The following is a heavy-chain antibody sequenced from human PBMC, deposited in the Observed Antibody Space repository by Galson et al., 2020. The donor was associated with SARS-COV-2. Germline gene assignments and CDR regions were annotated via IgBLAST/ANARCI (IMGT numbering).Heavy chain of an antibody. CDR2: IYYTGST. CDR1: GGSITSFY. D-gene: IGHD3-16*01. V-gene: IGHV4-59*08. CDR3: ARQEISPLGLIT. J-gene: IGHJ4*02. Sequence: SETLSLTCTVSGGSITSFYWSWIRQPPGKGLEWIGYIYYTGSTDSNPSLKSRVTISLDTSKNQYSLNLSSVTAADTAVYYCARQEISPLGLITWGQGTLVTVSS.